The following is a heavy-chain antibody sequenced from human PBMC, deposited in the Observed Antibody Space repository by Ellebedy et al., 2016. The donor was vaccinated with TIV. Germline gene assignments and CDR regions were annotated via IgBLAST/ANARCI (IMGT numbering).Heavy chain of an antibody. Sequence: GGSLRLSCAASGFTFSDYYMSWIRQAPGKGLEWVSYISSSGSTIYYADSVKGRFTISRDNAKNSLYLQMNSLKTEDTAVYYCTTDRLRWYFRAYWGQGTLVTVSS. CDR1: GFTFSDYY. J-gene: IGHJ4*02. CDR2: ISSSGSTI. V-gene: IGHV3-11*01. CDR3: TTDRLRWYFRAY. D-gene: IGHD4-23*01.